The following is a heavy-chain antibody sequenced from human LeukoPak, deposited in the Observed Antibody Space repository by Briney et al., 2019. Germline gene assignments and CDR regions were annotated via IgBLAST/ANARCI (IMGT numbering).Heavy chain of an antibody. J-gene: IGHJ4*02. CDR3: ARHTRHIGYGFFDY. V-gene: IGHV4-59*08. D-gene: IGHD5-12*01. CDR1: GGSISSYY. Sequence: PSETLSLTCTVSGGSISSYYWSWIRQPPGKGLEWIGYIYYSGSTNYNPSLKSRVTISVDTSKNQFSLKLSSVTAADTAVYYCARHTRHIGYGFFDYWGQGTLVTVSS. CDR2: IYYSGST.